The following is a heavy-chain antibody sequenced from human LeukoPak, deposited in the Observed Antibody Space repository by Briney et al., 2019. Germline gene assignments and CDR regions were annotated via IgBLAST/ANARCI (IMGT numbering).Heavy chain of an antibody. CDR3: ARVGDGLNDAFDI. D-gene: IGHD5-24*01. CDR2: INPNSGGT. J-gene: IGHJ3*02. Sequence: ASVKVSCTASGYTFTGYYMNWGRQAPGQGLEWMGRINPNSGGTSYAQKFQGRVTLTRDTSISTAYMELSRLRSDDTAVYYCARVGDGLNDAFDIWGRGTMVTVPS. V-gene: IGHV1-2*06. CDR1: GYTFTGYY.